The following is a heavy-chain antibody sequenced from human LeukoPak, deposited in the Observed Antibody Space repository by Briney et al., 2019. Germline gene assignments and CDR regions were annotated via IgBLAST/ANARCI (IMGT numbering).Heavy chain of an antibody. J-gene: IGHJ4*02. D-gene: IGHD3-10*01. CDR2: ISSGSSTT. CDR3: ARGRGLTLSYHYFDY. Sequence: PGRSLRLSCAASGFTFSPLGMNWVRQAPGRGLEWVSYISSGSSTTYYADSVKGRFTISRDNAKNPLYLQLNSLRDEDTAVYYCARGRGLTLSYHYFDYWGQGTLVTVAS. CDR1: GFTFSPLG. V-gene: IGHV3-48*02.